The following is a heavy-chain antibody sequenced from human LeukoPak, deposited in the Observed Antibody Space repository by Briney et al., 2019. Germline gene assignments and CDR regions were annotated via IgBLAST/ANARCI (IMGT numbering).Heavy chain of an antibody. V-gene: IGHV3-33*01. J-gene: IGHJ4*02. CDR3: ARAPFYGSGSSDHYFDY. D-gene: IGHD3-10*01. Sequence: GGSLRLSCAASGFTFSNYGMHWVRQAPGKGLEWVAVIWYDGSNKYYADSVKGRFTISRDNSKNTLYLQMNSLRAEDTAVYYCARAPFYGSGSSDHYFDYWGQGTLVTVSS. CDR1: GFTFSNYG. CDR2: IWYDGSNK.